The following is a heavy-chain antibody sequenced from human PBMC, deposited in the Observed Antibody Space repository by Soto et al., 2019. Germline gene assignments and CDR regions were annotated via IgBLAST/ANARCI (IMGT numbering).Heavy chain of an antibody. CDR2: ISYDGSNK. V-gene: IGHV3-30*18. Sequence: GGSLRLSCAASGFTLSSYGMHWVRQAPGKGLEWVAVISYDGSNKYYADSVKGRFTISRDNSKNTLYLQMNSLRAEDTAVYYCAKSRTSHPLFGYRGQGTLVTVSS. J-gene: IGHJ4*02. CDR3: AKSRTSHPLFGY. D-gene: IGHD2-2*01. CDR1: GFTLSSYG.